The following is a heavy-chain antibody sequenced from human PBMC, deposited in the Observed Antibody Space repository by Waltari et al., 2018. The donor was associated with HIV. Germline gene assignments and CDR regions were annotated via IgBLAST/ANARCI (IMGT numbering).Heavy chain of an antibody. J-gene: IGHJ6*02. Sequence: QLQLQESGPGLVKPSETLSLTCTVSGGSISSSSYYWGWIRQPPGKGLEWIGSIYYSGSTYYNPSLKSRVTISVDTSKNQFSLKLSSVTAADTAVYYCARDLYSGYENYYYYYGMDVWGQGTTVTVSS. D-gene: IGHD5-12*01. CDR1: GGSISSSSYY. CDR2: IYYSGST. CDR3: ARDLYSGYENYYYYYGMDV. V-gene: IGHV4-39*07.